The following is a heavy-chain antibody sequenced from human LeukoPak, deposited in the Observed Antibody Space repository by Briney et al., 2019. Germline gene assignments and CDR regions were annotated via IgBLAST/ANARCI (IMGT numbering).Heavy chain of an antibody. Sequence: SETLSLTCTVSGGSISSYYWTWIRQPPGKGLEWIGYIYSSGRTNYNPSLKSQVTMSVDTSKNQFSLKVISVTAADTAVYYCARLSAGFNSSYWFDPWGQGTLVAVSS. CDR2: IYSSGRT. CDR3: ARLSAGFNSSYWFDP. D-gene: IGHD2/OR15-2a*01. J-gene: IGHJ5*02. V-gene: IGHV4-4*09. CDR1: GGSISSYY.